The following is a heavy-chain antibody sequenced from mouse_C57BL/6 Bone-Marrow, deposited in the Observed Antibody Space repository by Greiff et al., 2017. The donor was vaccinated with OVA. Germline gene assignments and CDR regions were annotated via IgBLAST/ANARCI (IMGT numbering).Heavy chain of an antibody. CDR1: GYTFTSYW. V-gene: IGHV1-55*01. Sequence: VQLQQPGAELVKPGASVKMSCKASGYTFTSYWITWVKQRPGQGLEWIGDIYPGSGSTNYNEKFKSKATLTVDTSSSTAYMQLSSLTSEDSAVYYCAGQLITTVVAPFDYWGQGTTLTVSS. CDR2: IYPGSGST. D-gene: IGHD1-1*01. J-gene: IGHJ2*01. CDR3: AGQLITTVVAPFDY.